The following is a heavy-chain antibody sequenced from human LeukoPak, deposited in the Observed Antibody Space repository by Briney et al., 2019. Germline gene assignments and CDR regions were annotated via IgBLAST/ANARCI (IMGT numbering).Heavy chain of an antibody. Sequence: GGSLRLSCAASGFTFSSYAMSWVRQAPGKGLEWVSAISGSDSSTYYADSVKGRFTISRDNSKNTLYLQMNSLRAEDTAVYYCAKDNRGDFWSSYYDYWGQGTLVTVSS. V-gene: IGHV3-23*01. CDR3: AKDNRGDFWSSYYDY. CDR1: GFTFSSYA. D-gene: IGHD3-3*01. CDR2: ISGSDSST. J-gene: IGHJ4*02.